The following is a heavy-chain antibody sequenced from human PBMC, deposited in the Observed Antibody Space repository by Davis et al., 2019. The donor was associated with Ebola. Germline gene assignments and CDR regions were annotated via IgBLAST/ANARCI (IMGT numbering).Heavy chain of an antibody. J-gene: IGHJ6*02. CDR2: ISYDGSNK. V-gene: IGHV3-30-3*01. CDR1: GFTFSSYA. Sequence: GESLKISCAASGFTFSSYAMHWVRQAPGKGLEWVAVISYDGSNKYYADSVKGRFTISRDNSKNSLYLQMNSLRTEDTALYYCAKDIVAKWELLHYYGMDVWGQGTTVTVSS. CDR3: AKDIVAKWELLHYYGMDV. D-gene: IGHD1-26*01.